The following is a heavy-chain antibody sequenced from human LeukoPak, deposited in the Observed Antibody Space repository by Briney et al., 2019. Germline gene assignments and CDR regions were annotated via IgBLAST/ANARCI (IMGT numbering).Heavy chain of an antibody. J-gene: IGHJ4*02. CDR2: MNPNSGNT. CDR1: GYTFTSYD. CDR3: ARTLWFGELNPVDY. Sequence: SVKVSCKAPGYTFTSYDINWVRQATGQGLEWMGWMNPNSGNTGYAQKFQGRVTMTRNTSISTAYMELSSLRSEDTAVYYCARTLWFGELNPVDYWGQGTLVTVSS. D-gene: IGHD3-10*01. V-gene: IGHV1-8*01.